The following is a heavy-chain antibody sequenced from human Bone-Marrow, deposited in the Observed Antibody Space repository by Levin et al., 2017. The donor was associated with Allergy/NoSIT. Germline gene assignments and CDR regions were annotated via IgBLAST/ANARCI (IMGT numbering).Heavy chain of an antibody. Sequence: GESLKISCTGSGFTFNDYAMNWVRQAPGRGLEWVSVISAGFGTSTYYADSVKGRFIISRDRSKNTLYLQMNSLRADDTAVYYCAKDICPSSSCWYGGMDVWGQGTTVTVSS. CDR1: GFTFNDYA. V-gene: IGHV3-23*01. D-gene: IGHD2-2*01. J-gene: IGHJ6*02. CDR2: ISAGFGTST. CDR3: AKDICPSSSCWYGGMDV.